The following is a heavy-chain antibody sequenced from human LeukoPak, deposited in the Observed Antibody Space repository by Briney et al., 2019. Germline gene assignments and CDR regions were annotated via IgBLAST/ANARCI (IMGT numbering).Heavy chain of an antibody. V-gene: IGHV1-46*01. CDR2: INPSGGST. D-gene: IGHD6-13*01. Sequence: GASVKVSCKASGYTFTSYYMHWVRQAPGQGLEWMGIINPSGGSTSYAQKLQGRVTMTTDTSTSTAYMELRSLRSDDTAVYYCAREVSSWGHDAFDIWGQGTMVTVSS. CDR1: GYTFTSYY. J-gene: IGHJ3*02. CDR3: AREVSSWGHDAFDI.